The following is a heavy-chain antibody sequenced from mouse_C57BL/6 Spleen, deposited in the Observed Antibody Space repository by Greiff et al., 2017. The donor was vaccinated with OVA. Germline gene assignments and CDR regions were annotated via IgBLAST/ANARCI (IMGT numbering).Heavy chain of an antibody. Sequence: EVQLQQSGPELVKPGASVKISCKASGYTFTDYYMNWVKQSHGKSLEWIGDINPNNGGTSYNQKFKGKATLTVDKSSSTAYMELRSLTSEDSAVYYCARFPDGYYAMDYWGQGTSVTVSS. CDR3: ARFPDGYYAMDY. J-gene: IGHJ4*01. CDR2: INPNNGGT. CDR1: GYTFTDYY. V-gene: IGHV1-26*01. D-gene: IGHD2-3*01.